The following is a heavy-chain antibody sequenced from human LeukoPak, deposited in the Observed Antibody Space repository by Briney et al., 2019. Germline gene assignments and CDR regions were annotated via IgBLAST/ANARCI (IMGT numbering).Heavy chain of an antibody. V-gene: IGHV3-23*01. Sequence: GGSLRLSCAASGFTFSNYAMSWVRQAPGKGLEWVSGISNSGDGTYYADSVRGRFTISRDNSKNTLYLQMNSLRAEDTAVYYCANGQFWIQPYWFDPWGQGTLVTVSS. J-gene: IGHJ5*02. CDR1: GFTFSNYA. CDR2: ISNSGDGT. D-gene: IGHD5-18*01. CDR3: ANGQFWIQPYWFDP.